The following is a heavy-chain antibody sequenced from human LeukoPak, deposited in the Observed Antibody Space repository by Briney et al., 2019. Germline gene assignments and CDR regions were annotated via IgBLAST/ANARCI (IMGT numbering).Heavy chain of an antibody. CDR1: GFPFGDYD. D-gene: IGHD3-10*01. V-gene: IGHV3-49*04. CDR3: TRTNRGGIRGVMFDP. J-gene: IGHJ5*02. Sequence: GRSLRLSCTASGFPFGDYDMSWVRQAPGKGLEWVGFIRGRAYGGTTEYATSVKGTFTISRDNSKSIAYLQMNSLKTEDTAVYYCTRTNRGGIRGVMFDPWGQGTLVTVSS. CDR2: IRGRAYGGTT.